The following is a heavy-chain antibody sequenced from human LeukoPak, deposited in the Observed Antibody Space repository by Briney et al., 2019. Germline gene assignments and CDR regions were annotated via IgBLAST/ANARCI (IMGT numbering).Heavy chain of an antibody. CDR2: INPNSGGT. CDR1: GYTFTGYY. V-gene: IGHV1-2*02. D-gene: IGHD3-22*01. CDR3: ASLYDSSGYYLGSWVFQH. Sequence: AASLKVSCKASGYTFTGYYMHWVRQAPGQGLEWVGWINPNSGGTNYAQKFQGRVTITADESTSTAYMELSSLRSEDTAVYYCASLYDSSGYYLGSWVFQHWGQGTLVTVSS. J-gene: IGHJ1*01.